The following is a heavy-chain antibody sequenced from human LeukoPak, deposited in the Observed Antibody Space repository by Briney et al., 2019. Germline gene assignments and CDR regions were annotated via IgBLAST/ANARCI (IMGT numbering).Heavy chain of an antibody. D-gene: IGHD4-23*01. CDR1: GFTFSSYA. J-gene: IGHJ4*02. Sequence: GGSLRPSCAASGFTFSSYAVSWVRQAPGKGLEWVSAISGSGGATYYADSVKGRFTISRDNSKNTLFLQMNSLRAEDTAVYYCARRGDGGRSFDYWGQGTLVTVSS. CDR2: ISGSGGAT. CDR3: ARRGDGGRSFDY. V-gene: IGHV3-23*01.